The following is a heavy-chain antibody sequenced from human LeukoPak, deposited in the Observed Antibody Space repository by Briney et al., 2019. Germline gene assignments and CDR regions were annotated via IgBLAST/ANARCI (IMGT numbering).Heavy chain of an antibody. CDR2: IYYSGST. J-gene: IGHJ6*02. V-gene: IGHV4-39*01. CDR1: GGSFSSSSYY. D-gene: IGHD6-13*01. Sequence: SETLSLTCAVYGGSFSSSSYYWGWIRQPPGKGLEWIGSIYYSGSTYYNPSLKSRVTISVDTSKNQFSLKLSSVTAADTAVYYCATSSLYYYYYGMDVWGQGTTVTVSS. CDR3: ATSSLYYYYYGMDV.